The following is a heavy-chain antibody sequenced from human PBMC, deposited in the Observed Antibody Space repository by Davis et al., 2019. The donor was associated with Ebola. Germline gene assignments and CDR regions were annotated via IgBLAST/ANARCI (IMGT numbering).Heavy chain of an antibody. Sequence: GGSLRLSCKASGNSFNTHWLGWVRQLPGKGLEWMGIIYTGDSDTRYSPSFRGQVTISADKSTKTAFLQWSSLKASDTAMYYCARRGTDFWSGYQYWGQGALVTVSS. D-gene: IGHD3-3*01. V-gene: IGHV5-51*01. J-gene: IGHJ4*02. CDR3: ARRGTDFWSGYQY. CDR2: IYTGDSDT. CDR1: GNSFNTHW.